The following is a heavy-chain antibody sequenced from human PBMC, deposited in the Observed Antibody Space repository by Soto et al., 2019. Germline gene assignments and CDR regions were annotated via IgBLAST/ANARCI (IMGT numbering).Heavy chain of an antibody. CDR1: GFTFSSYW. CDR2: INSDGTST. D-gene: IGHD3-10*01. CDR3: ARLGRGSGIQFDY. Sequence: GGSLRLSCVASGFTFSSYWMHWVRQTPGKGLVWVSRINSDGTSTTYADSVKGRFTISRDNAKNTLYLQMNSLRAEDTAVYYCARLGRGSGIQFDYWGQGALVTVSS. J-gene: IGHJ4*02. V-gene: IGHV3-74*03.